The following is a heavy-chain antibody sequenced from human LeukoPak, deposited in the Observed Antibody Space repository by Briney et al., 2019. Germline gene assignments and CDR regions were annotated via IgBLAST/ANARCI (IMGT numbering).Heavy chain of an antibody. CDR2: ISGSGGST. CDR1: GFTFSSYA. J-gene: IGHJ4*02. CDR3: TTEIWFGESGPDY. Sequence: GGSLRLSCAASGFTFSSYAMSWVRQAPGKGLEWVSAISGSGGSTYYADSVKGRFTISRDNSKDTLYLQMNSLRAEDTAVYYCTTEIWFGESGPDYWGQGTLVTVSS. D-gene: IGHD3-10*01. V-gene: IGHV3-23*01.